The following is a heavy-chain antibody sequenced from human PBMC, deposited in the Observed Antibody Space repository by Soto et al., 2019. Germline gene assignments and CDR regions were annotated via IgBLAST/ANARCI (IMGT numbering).Heavy chain of an antibody. CDR3: AREKPSIAARYYMDV. CDR1: GFTFSDYY. J-gene: IGHJ6*03. D-gene: IGHD6-6*01. CDR2: ISSSGSTI. Sequence: GGSLRLSCAASGFTFSDYYMSWIRQAPGKGLEWVSYISSSGSTIYYADSVKGRFTISRDNAKNSLYLQMNSLRAEDTAVYYCAREKPSIAARYYMDVWGKGTTVTVSS. V-gene: IGHV3-11*01.